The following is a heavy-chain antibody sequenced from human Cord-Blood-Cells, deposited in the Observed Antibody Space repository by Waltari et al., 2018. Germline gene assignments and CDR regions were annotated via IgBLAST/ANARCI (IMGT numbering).Heavy chain of an antibody. J-gene: IGHJ4*02. CDR3: ARGYSNYYFDY. Sequence: EVQMVGSGGGLVKPGGSLRLSCAATGFTFSSYWMRWVREAPGKGLEWVSNIRKDGSEKYYVDSVKSRFTISRDNAKNSLYLQMNSLRAEDTAVYYCARGYSNYYFDYWGQGTLVTVSS. CDR2: IRKDGSEK. V-gene: IGHV3-7*04. D-gene: IGHD4-4*01. CDR1: GFTFSSYW.